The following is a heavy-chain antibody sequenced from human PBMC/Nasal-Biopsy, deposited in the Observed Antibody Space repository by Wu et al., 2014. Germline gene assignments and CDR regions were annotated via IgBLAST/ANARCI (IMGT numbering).Heavy chain of an antibody. V-gene: IGHV4-59*11. Sequence: TLSLTCTVSGASINSHYWSWIRQPPGKGLEWIGHISYSGGAKYNPSLRRRVAMLVDTSRKFFSLRITAVTAADTAVYYCARASYYEDSGHYADDAFDIWGPGNKGHRLF. CDR2: ISYSGGA. CDR1: GASINSHY. D-gene: IGHD3-3*01. CDR3: ARASYYEDSGHYADDAFDI. J-gene: IGHJ3*02.